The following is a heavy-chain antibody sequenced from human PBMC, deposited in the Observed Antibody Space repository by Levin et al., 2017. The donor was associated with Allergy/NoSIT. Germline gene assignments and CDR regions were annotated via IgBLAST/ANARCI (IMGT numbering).Heavy chain of an antibody. CDR1: GGSFSGYY. V-gene: IGHV4-34*01. CDR3: ARGRGSGYSYDDPKRPSSSRADYFDY. D-gene: IGHD5-18*01. Sequence: ASETLSLTCAVYGGSFSGYYWSWIRQPPGKGLEWIGEINHSGSTNYNPSIKSRVTISVDTSKNQFSLKLSSVTAADTAVYYCARGRGSGYSYDDPKRPSSSRADYFDYWGQGTLVTVSS. CDR2: INHSGST. J-gene: IGHJ4*02.